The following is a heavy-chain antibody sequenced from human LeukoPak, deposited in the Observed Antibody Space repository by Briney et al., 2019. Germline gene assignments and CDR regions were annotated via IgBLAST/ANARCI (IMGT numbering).Heavy chain of an antibody. CDR2: LNDSGST. Sequence: SETLSLTCAVYGGSCSGYYWSWIRQPPEKGLEWIGELNDSGSTNYNPSLKSRVTISVDTSKNQFSLKLSSVTAADTAVYYCASRLVGYCSGGSCYYFDYWGQGTLVTVSS. CDR3: ASRLVGYCSGGSCYYFDY. J-gene: IGHJ4*02. V-gene: IGHV4-34*01. D-gene: IGHD2-15*01. CDR1: GGSCSGYY.